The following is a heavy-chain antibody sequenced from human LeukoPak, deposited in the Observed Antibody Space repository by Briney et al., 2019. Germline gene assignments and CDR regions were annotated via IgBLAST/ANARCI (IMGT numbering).Heavy chain of an antibody. V-gene: IGHV4-59*01. D-gene: IGHD3-3*01. CDR3: ARDTSRITIFGVVSYGMDV. CDR1: GGSISSYY. Sequence: NPSETLSHTCTVSGGSISSYYWSWIRQPPGKGLEWIGYIYYSGSTNYNPSLKSRVTISVDTSKNQFSLKLSSVTAADTAVYYCARDTSRITIFGVVSYGMDVWGQGTTVTVSS. J-gene: IGHJ6*02. CDR2: IYYSGST.